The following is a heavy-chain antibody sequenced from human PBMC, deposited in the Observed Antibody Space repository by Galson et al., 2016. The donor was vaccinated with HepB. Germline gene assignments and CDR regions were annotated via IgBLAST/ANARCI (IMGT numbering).Heavy chain of an antibody. D-gene: IGHD3-3*01. V-gene: IGHV2-5*02. CDR2: IYWDDDK. CDR3: VHNRLAETPFGVAIVSPPFDY. Sequence: PALVKPTQTLTLTCTVSGFSLSTNGVAVGWIRQPPGKALEWLALIYWDDDKRYSPSLKSRLTITKDTSKNQVVLTMTNMDPVDTATYYCVHNRLAETPFGVAIVSPPFDYWGQGSLVTVSS. CDR1: GFSLSTNGVA. J-gene: IGHJ4*02.